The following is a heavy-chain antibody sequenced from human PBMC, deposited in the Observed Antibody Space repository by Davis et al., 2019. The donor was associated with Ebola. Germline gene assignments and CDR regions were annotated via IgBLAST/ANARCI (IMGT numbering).Heavy chain of an antibody. CDR1: GFTFSDYY. CDR2: ISSSGSTI. Sequence: GESLKISCAASGFTFSDYYMSWIRQAPGKGLEWVSYISSSGSTIYYADSVKGRFTISRDNAKNSLYLQMNSLRAEDTAVYYCARVIHGRVQWLYYHYGMDVWGQGTTVTVSS. J-gene: IGHJ6*02. D-gene: IGHD6-19*01. V-gene: IGHV3-11*01. CDR3: ARVIHGRVQWLYYHYGMDV.